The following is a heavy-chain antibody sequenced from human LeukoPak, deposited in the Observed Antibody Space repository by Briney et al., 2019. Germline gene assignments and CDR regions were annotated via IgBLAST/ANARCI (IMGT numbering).Heavy chain of an antibody. CDR3: ARSTNYYYYYMDV. V-gene: IGHV1-69*05. CDR1: GGTVSSYA. Sequence: SVKVACQASGGTVSSYAISWVRQAAGQGLEWMGGIIPIFGTANYAQKFQRRVTITTDESTSTAYMELSSLRSEDTAVYYCARSTNYYYYYMDVWGKGATVTVSS. J-gene: IGHJ6*03. CDR2: IIPIFGTA.